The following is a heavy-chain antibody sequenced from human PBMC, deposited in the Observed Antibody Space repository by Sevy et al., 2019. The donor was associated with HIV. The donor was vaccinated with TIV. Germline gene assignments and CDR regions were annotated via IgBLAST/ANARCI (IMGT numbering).Heavy chain of an antibody. V-gene: IGHV3-15*04. J-gene: IGHJ4*02. CDR3: TTDLGDYVWGSYRYHYFDY. D-gene: IGHD3-16*02. CDR1: GFTFSNAW. CDR2: IESKTDGGTT. Sequence: GGSLRLSCAASGFTFSNAWMSWVRQAPGKGLEWVGRIESKTDGGTTDYAAPVKGRFTISRDDSKNTLYLQMNSLKTEDTAVYYCTTDLGDYVWGSYRYHYFDYWGQGTLVTVSS.